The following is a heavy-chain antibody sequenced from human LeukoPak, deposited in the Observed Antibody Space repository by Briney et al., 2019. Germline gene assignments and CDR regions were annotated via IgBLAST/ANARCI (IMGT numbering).Heavy chain of an antibody. CDR1: GFTFDDYG. V-gene: IGHV3-21*01. CDR2: ISSSSSYI. CDR3: ARGNYYGSGSPPRGFDP. Sequence: PGGSLRLSXAASGFTFDDYGMSWVRQAPGKGLEWVSSISSSSSYIYYADSVKGRFTISRDNAKNSLYLQMNSLRAEDTAVYYCARGNYYGSGSPPRGFDPWGQGTLVTVSS. D-gene: IGHD3-10*01. J-gene: IGHJ5*02.